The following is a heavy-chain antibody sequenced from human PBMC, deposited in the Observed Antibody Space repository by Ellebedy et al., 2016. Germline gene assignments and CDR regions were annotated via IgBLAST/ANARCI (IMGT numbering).Heavy chain of an antibody. D-gene: IGHD1-7*01. CDR1: GYSFTSYW. CDR3: ARQLRNYDGLGDYYYYMDV. V-gene: IGHV5-51*01. J-gene: IGHJ6*03. Sequence: GESLKISXKGSGYSFTSYWIGWVRQMPGKGLEWMGIIYPGDSDTRYSPSFQGQVTISADKSISTAYLQWSSLKASDTAMYYCARQLRNYDGLGDYYYYMDVWGKGTTVTVSS. CDR2: IYPGDSDT.